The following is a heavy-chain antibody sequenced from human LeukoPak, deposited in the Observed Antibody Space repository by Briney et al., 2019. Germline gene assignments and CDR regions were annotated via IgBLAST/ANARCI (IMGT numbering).Heavy chain of an antibody. J-gene: IGHJ3*02. CDR2: IDHSGST. CDR1: GGSFSSYY. D-gene: IGHD4-23*01. V-gene: IGHV4-34*01. CDR3: ARVLLVTPVAAFDI. Sequence: SETLSLTCAVSGGSFSSYYWSWIRQPPGKVLEWIGQIDHSGSTNFNPSLKSRVTMSVDTTKKRVSLRLDSVTAADTAVYYCARVLLVTPVAAFDIWGQGTMVTVSS.